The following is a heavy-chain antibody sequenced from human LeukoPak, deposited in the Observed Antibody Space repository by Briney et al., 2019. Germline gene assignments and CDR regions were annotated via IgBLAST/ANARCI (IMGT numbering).Heavy chain of an antibody. CDR2: IYRGGAR. V-gene: IGHV3-66*01. CDR3: AKDFIAMSDWEPLGY. D-gene: IGHD1-26*01. CDR1: GSIGIDGY. Sequence: GGSLRLSCAVSGSIGIDGYMSWVRQAPGKGLEWLSVIYRGGARYYSDSVKGRFTISRDSSNNAWHLQLHNLRDEDTAVYYCAKDFIAMSDWEPLGYWGQGILVTVSS. J-gene: IGHJ4*02.